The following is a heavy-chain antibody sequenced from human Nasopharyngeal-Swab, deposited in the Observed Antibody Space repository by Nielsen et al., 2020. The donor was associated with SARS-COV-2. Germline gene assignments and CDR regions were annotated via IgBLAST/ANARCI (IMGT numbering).Heavy chain of an antibody. V-gene: IGHV3-21*01. Sequence: GESLKISCAASGFTFSNYAMTWVRQAPGKGLEWVSAISKSGSNTYYTDSVRGRFTISRDNAKKSLHLQMNSLRAEDTAVYYCARASRGWSWGQGTPVTVSS. CDR3: ARASRGWS. J-gene: IGHJ5*02. CDR2: ISKSGSNT. CDR1: GFTFSNYA. D-gene: IGHD6-19*01.